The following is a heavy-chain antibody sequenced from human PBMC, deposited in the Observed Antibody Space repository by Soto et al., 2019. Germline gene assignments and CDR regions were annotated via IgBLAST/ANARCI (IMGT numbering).Heavy chain of an antibody. CDR2: ISSSSSYI. J-gene: IGHJ6*02. D-gene: IGHD2-2*01. Sequence: PGGSLRLSCAASGFTFSSYSMNWVRQAPGKGLEWVSSISSSSSYIYYADSVKGRFTISRDNARNTLYLQMNSLRAEDTAVYYCARDRLVPYGYGMDVWGQGTTVTVSS. V-gene: IGHV3-21*01. CDR3: ARDRLVPYGYGMDV. CDR1: GFTFSSYS.